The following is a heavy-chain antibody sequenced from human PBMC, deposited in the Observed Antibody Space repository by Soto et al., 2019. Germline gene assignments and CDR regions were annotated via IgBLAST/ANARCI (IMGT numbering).Heavy chain of an antibody. J-gene: IGHJ4*02. Sequence: RGSLRLSCAASGFTLSSYWMHWVRQAPGKGLVWVSHINSDGSSTTYADSVKGRFTISRDNAKNTLYLQMNSLRAEDTAVYYCARDNRPSYYYDTSGYYSDYWGQGTLVTV. D-gene: IGHD3-22*01. CDR3: ARDNRPSYYYDTSGYYSDY. V-gene: IGHV3-74*01. CDR1: GFTLSSYW. CDR2: INSDGSST.